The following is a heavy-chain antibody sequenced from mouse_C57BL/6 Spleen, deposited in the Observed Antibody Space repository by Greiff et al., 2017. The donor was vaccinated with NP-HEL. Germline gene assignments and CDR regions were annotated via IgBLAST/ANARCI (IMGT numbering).Heavy chain of an antibody. CDR3: ARRDYGRREYVDV. Sequence: EVMLVESGGGLVQPGGSLSLSCAASGFTFTDYYMSWVRQPPGKALEWLGFIRNKANGYTTEYSASVKGRFTISRDNSQSILYLQMNALRAEDSATYYCARRDYGRREYVDVWGTGTTVTVSS. CDR2: IRNKANGYTT. CDR1: GFTFTDYY. V-gene: IGHV7-3*01. D-gene: IGHD1-1*01. J-gene: IGHJ1*03.